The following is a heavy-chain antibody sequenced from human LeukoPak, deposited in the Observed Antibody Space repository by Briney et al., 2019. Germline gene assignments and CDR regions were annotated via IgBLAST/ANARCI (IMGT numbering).Heavy chain of an antibody. CDR2: IWYDGSNK. CDR3: PKTAYDILTGYYRPYYYGMDV. J-gene: IGHJ6*02. Sequence: PGGSLRLSCSASGFTFGSYGMHWVRQAPGKGLEWVAVIWYDGSNKYYADSVKGRFTISRDNSKNTLYLQMNSLRAEDTVVYYKPKTAYDILTGYYRPYYYGMDVWGQGTTVTVSS. V-gene: IGHV3-33*01. D-gene: IGHD3-9*01. CDR1: GFTFGSYG.